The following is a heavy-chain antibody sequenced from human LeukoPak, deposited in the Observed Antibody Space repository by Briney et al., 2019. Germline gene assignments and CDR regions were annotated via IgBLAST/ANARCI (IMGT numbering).Heavy chain of an antibody. V-gene: IGHV3-33*06. CDR2: IWYDGSNK. CDR3: AKEQRWLQAELDY. J-gene: IGHJ4*02. D-gene: IGHD5-24*01. CDR1: GFTFSSYG. Sequence: GGSLRLSCAASGFTFSSYGMHWVRQAPGKGLEWVAVIWYDGSNKYYADSVKGRLTISRDNSKNTLYLQMNSLRAEDTAVYYCAKEQRWLQAELDYWGQGTLVTISS.